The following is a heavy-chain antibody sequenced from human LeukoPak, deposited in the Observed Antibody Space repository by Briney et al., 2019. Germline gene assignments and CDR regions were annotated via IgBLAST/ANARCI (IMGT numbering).Heavy chain of an antibody. V-gene: IGHV1-8*01. CDR1: GYTFTSYD. CDR2: MNPNSGNT. J-gene: IGHJ4*02. D-gene: IGHD3-16*01. CDR3: ARGAWFGSDYTALYYFDY. Sequence: GASVKVSCKTSGYTFTSYDINWVRQATGEGLEWVGWMNPNSGNTGYAQKFLDRVSMTRNASISTAYMELRSLRSEDTAVYYCARGAWFGSDYTALYYFDYWGQGTLVTVSS.